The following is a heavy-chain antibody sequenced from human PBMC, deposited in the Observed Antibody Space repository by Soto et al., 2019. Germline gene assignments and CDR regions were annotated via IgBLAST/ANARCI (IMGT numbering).Heavy chain of an antibody. V-gene: IGHV4-31*03. CDR3: ARNMTYYYKTSGYFDAFDI. CDR2: IYYSGST. D-gene: IGHD3-22*01. J-gene: IGHJ3*02. CDR1: GGSISSGGYY. Sequence: SETLSLTCTVSGGSISSGGYYWSWIRQHPGKGLEWIGYIYYSGSTYYNPSLKSRVTISVDTSKNQFSLKLSSVTAADTAVYYCARNMTYYYKTSGYFDAFDIWGQGTMVTVSS.